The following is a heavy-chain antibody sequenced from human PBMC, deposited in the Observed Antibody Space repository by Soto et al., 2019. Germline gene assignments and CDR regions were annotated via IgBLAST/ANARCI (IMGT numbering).Heavy chain of an antibody. CDR2: INAGIGNT. J-gene: IGHJ1*01. D-gene: IGHD2-15*01. Sequence: QVQLVQSGAEVKKPGASVKVSCKASGYTFTSYAMHWVRQAPGQRLEWMGWINAGIGNTKYSQKFQGRVTITRDTSASTASMELSSLRSEDTAVYYCARDWVYCSGGSCYRSAEYSQHWGQGTLVTVSS. V-gene: IGHV1-3*01. CDR3: ARDWVYCSGGSCYRSAEYSQH. CDR1: GYTFTSYA.